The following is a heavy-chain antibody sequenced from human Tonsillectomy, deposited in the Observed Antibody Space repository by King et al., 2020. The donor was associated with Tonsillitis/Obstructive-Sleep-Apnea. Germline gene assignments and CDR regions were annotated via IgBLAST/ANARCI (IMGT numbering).Heavy chain of an antibody. CDR3: ARASIAAAGYYFDY. CDR1: GFTVSSNY. J-gene: IGHJ4*02. D-gene: IGHD6-13*01. CDR2: IYSGGST. Sequence: VQLVESGGGLIQPGGSLRLSCAASGFTVSSNYMSWVRQAPGKGLEWVSVIYSGGSTYYADSVKGRFTISRDNSKNTLYLQMNSLRAEDTAVYYWARASIAAAGYYFDYWGQGTLVTVSS. V-gene: IGHV3-53*01.